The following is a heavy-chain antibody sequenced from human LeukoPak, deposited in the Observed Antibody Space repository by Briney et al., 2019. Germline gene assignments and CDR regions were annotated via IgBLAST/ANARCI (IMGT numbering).Heavy chain of an antibody. CDR3: ARDSVESGYDSWWFDP. J-gene: IGHJ5*02. CDR2: IYHSGST. CDR1: GGSISSGGYY. V-gene: IGHV4-30-2*01. Sequence: SETLSLTCTVSGGSISSGGYYWSWIRQPPGKGLEWIGYIYHSGSTYYNPSLKSRVTISVDRSKNQFSLKLSSVTAADTAVYYCARDSVESGYDSWWFDPWGQGTLVTVSS. D-gene: IGHD5-12*01.